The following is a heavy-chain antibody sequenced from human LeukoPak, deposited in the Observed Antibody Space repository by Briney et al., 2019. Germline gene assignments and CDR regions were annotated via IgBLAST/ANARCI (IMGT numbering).Heavy chain of an antibody. D-gene: IGHD3-10*01. V-gene: IGHV3-66*01. J-gene: IGHJ4*02. CDR3: ERKSDSLLVRGGDC. CDR2: IYIGGTT. Sequence: GGSLRLSCATSVFTVNMNYMIWVRQAPGKGLECVSVIYIGGTTWYAASVKGRFTISTDKNTLYLQMNSLRAEDTAVYYCERKSDSLLVRGGDCWGEGTLVTVSS. CDR1: VFTVNMNY.